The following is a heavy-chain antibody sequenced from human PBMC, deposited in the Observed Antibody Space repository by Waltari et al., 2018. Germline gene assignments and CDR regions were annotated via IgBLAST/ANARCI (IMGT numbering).Heavy chain of an antibody. CDR1: GGSFSGYY. CDR3: ARIAVAARDYYYYGMDV. Sequence: QVQLQQWGAGLLKPSETLSLTCAVYGGSFSGYYWSWIRQPPGKGLEWIGEINHSGSTNYNPSLTSRVTISVDTSKNQFSLKLSSVTAADTAVYYCARIAVAARDYYYYGMDVWGQGTTVTVSS. J-gene: IGHJ6*02. V-gene: IGHV4-34*01. CDR2: INHSGST. D-gene: IGHD6-6*01.